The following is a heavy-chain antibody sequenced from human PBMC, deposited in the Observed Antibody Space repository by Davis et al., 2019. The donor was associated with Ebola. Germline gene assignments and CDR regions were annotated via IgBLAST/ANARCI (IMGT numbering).Heavy chain of an antibody. D-gene: IGHD1-7*01. CDR2: IKQDGSEK. V-gene: IGHV3-7*03. J-gene: IGHJ6*02. Sequence: GESLKISCAASGFTFNSYWMSWVRQAPGKGLEWVANIKQDGSEKYYVDSVKGRFTISRDNAKNSLYLQMNSLRAEDTAVYYCARGLSITGTTPYGMDVWGQGTTVTVSS. CDR1: GFTFNSYW. CDR3: ARGLSITGTTPYGMDV.